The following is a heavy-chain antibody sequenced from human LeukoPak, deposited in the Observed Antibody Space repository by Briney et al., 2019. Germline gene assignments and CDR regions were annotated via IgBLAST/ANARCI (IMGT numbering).Heavy chain of an antibody. J-gene: IGHJ2*01. CDR1: GGSMNNYY. D-gene: IGHD3-16*01. CDR2: IRSSGDI. CDR3: ARDWGVFAHDWYFDL. Sequence: PSETLSLTCSVSGGSMNNYYFNWIRQPAGKGLEWIGRIRSSGDIHYNPSLKSRLTMSLDTSNNQISLDLSSVTAADTAIYYCARDWGVFAHDWYFDLWSPGTLVTVSS. V-gene: IGHV4-4*07.